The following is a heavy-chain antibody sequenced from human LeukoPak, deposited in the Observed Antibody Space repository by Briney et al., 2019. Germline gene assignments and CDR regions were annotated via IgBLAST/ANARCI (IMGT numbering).Heavy chain of an antibody. CDR1: GGTFSSYA. CDR3: ARAGCSGGSCYSPYYYGMDV. D-gene: IGHD2-15*01. V-gene: IGHV1-69*04. J-gene: IGHJ6*02. CDR2: IIPILGIA. Sequence: SVKVSCKASGGTFSSYAISWVRQAPGQGLEWMGRIIPILGIANYAQKFQGRVTVTADKSTSTAYMELSSLRSEDTAVYYCARAGCSGGSCYSPYYYGMDVWGQGTTVTVSS.